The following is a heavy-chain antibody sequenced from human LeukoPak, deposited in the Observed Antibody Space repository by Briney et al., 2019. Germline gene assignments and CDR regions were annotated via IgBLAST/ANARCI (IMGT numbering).Heavy chain of an antibody. Sequence: GGSLRLSCAASGYTFSSYWMHWVRQAPGKGLVWVSRINSDGSSTSYADSVKGRFTISRDNAKNTLYLQMNSLRAEDTAVYYCARANYYGSGRAAFDIWGQGTMVTVSS. CDR2: INSDGSST. J-gene: IGHJ3*02. V-gene: IGHV3-74*01. D-gene: IGHD3-10*01. CDR3: ARANYYGSGRAAFDI. CDR1: GYTFSSYW.